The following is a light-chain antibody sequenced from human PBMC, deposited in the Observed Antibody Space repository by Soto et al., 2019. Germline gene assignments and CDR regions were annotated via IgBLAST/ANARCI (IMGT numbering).Light chain of an antibody. J-gene: IGKJ1*01. CDR3: LQQNSYPRT. V-gene: IGKV3-15*01. CDR1: QGVGSN. Sequence: EIVMTQSPATLSVSPGERATLSCRASQGVGSNLAWYQQKPGQAPRLLIYGASTRATGIPARFSGSGSGTEFTLTISSLQSEDFAIYYCLQQNSYPRTFGQGTKVEIK. CDR2: GAS.